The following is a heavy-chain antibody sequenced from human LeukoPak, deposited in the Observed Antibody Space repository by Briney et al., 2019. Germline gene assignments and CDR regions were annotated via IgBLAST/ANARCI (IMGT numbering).Heavy chain of an antibody. D-gene: IGHD6-13*01. CDR1: GGSFSGYY. Sequence: KPSEILSLTCAVYGGSFSGYYWSWIRQPPGKGLEWIGEINHSGSTNYNPSLKSRVTISVDTSKNQFSLKLSSVTAADTAVYYCATRSEGIAAAGTNGMDVWGQGTTVTVSS. CDR3: ATRSEGIAAAGTNGMDV. V-gene: IGHV4-34*01. CDR2: INHSGST. J-gene: IGHJ6*02.